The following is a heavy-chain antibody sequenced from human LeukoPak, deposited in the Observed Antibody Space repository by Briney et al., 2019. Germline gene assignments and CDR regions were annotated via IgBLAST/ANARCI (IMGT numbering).Heavy chain of an antibody. V-gene: IGHV4-39*07. J-gene: IGHJ4*02. CDR2: INHSGTT. Sequence: SETLSLTCTVSRGSISNADYFWTWFRQPPGKGLEWLGDINHSGTTYYNPSLKSRLTISVDTSKSQFSLRLNSVTAADTSVYYCAAYSSSWDDYWGQGTLVTVSS. D-gene: IGHD6-13*01. CDR3: AAYSSSWDDY. CDR1: RGSISNADYF.